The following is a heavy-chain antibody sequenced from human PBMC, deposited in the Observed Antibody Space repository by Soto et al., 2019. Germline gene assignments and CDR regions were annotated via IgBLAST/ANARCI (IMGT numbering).Heavy chain of an antibody. CDR3: ARHSGSYSPLDAFDI. D-gene: IGHD1-26*01. J-gene: IGHJ3*02. CDR1: GYSFTSYW. Sequence: PGESLKISCKVSGYSFTSYWISWVRQMPGKGLEWMGRIDPSDSYTNYSPSFQGHVTISADKSISTAYLQWSSLKASDTAMYYCARHSGSYSPLDAFDIWGQGTMVTVSS. V-gene: IGHV5-10-1*01. CDR2: IDPSDSYT.